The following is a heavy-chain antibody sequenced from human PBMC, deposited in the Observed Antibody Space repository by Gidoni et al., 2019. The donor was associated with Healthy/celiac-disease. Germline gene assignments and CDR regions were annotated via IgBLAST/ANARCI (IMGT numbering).Heavy chain of an antibody. J-gene: IGHJ6*02. D-gene: IGHD2-15*01. CDR3: AKGYCSGGSCPYYYYGMDV. CDR1: GFTFDVYA. CDR2: ISWNCGSI. V-gene: IGHV3-9*01. Sequence: EVQLVESGGGLVQPGRSLRLSCAASGFTFDVYAMLWVRQAPGKGLEWVSGISWNCGSIGYADSVKGRFTISRDNAKNSLYLQMNSLRAEDTAWYYCAKGYCSGGSCPYYYYGMDVWGQGTTVTVSS.